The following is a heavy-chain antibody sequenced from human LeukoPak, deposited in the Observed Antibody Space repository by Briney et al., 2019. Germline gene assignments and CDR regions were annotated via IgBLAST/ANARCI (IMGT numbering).Heavy chain of an antibody. V-gene: IGHV3-66*01. D-gene: IGHD3-22*01. CDR3: AREAVGYDSSGYYPYYFDY. CDR1: GFTVSSNY. Sequence: GGSLRLSCAASGFTVSSNYMSWVRQAPGKGLEWVSVIYSRGSTYYAASVKGRVTISRDNSKNTMYLQMNSLRAEDTAVYYCAREAVGYDSSGYYPYYFDYWGQGTLVTVSS. CDR2: IYSRGST. J-gene: IGHJ4*02.